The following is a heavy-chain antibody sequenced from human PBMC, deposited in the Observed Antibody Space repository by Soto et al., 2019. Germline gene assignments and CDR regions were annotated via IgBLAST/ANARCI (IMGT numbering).Heavy chain of an antibody. Sequence: PGGSLRLSCAASGFTFSSYGMRWVRQAPGKGLEWVAVISYDGSNKYYADSVKGRLTISRDNSKNTLYLQMNSLRAEDTAVYYCAKAGHYYYGMDVWGQGTTVTVSS. CDR3: AKAGHYYYGMDV. J-gene: IGHJ6*02. CDR2: ISYDGSNK. D-gene: IGHD7-27*01. V-gene: IGHV3-30*18. CDR1: GFTFSSYG.